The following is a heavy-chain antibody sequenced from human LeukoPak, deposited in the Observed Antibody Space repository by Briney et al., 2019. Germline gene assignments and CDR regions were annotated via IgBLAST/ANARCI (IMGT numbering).Heavy chain of an antibody. CDR1: GDSISSATHY. V-gene: IGHV4-61*02. J-gene: IGHJ4*02. D-gene: IGHD6-19*01. CDR2: VYTTGST. CDR3: ARGREIAVAGTAPFDY. Sequence: KPSQTLSLTCSVSGDSISSATHYWSWIRQPAGKGLEWIGRVYTTGSTNYNPSLKSRVSISVDTSKNQFSLNVTSVTAADTAVYYCARGREIAVAGTAPFDYWGQGTLVTVSS.